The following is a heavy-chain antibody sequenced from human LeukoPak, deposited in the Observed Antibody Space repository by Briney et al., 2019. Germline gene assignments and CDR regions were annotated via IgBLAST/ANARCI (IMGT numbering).Heavy chain of an antibody. CDR2: MNPNNGKT. J-gene: IGHJ4*02. Sequence: ASVKVSCKASGYTFTGYYMHWVRQAPGQGLEWMGWMNPNNGKTAYAQKFQGRVTITRNTAITTAHMELSSLRSDDTAVYYCARGHVSGGGLYYFNSWGQGTLVTVSS. D-gene: IGHD2-8*02. CDR3: ARGHVSGGGLYYFNS. V-gene: IGHV1-8*03. CDR1: GYTFTGYY.